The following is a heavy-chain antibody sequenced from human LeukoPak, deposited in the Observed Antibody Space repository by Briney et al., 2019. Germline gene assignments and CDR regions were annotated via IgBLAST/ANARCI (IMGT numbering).Heavy chain of an antibody. D-gene: IGHD6-13*01. CDR3: ARALQLEPFDY. Sequence: SETLSLTCTYCGGSIRGYYWSWIRQPPGTGRGWIGYIYYSGSTNYNPSLKSRVTISVDTSKNQFSLKLSSVTAAGTAVYYCARALQLEPFDYWGQGTLVTVSS. J-gene: IGHJ4*02. V-gene: IGHV4-59*01. CDR1: GGSIRGYY. CDR2: IYYSGST.